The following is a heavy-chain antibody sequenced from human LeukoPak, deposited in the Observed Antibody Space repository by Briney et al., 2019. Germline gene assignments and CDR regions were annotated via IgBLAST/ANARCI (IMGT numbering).Heavy chain of an antibody. J-gene: IGHJ3*02. CDR2: IYYSGST. V-gene: IGHV4-59*07. Sequence: SDTLSLTCTVSGGSISSYYWSWIRQPPGKGLEWIGYIYYSGSTNYNPSLKSRVTISVDTSKNQFSLKLSSVTAADTAVYYCSRLGVGAHHDAFDIWGQGTMVTVSS. D-gene: IGHD1-26*01. CDR3: SRLGVGAHHDAFDI. CDR1: GGSISSYY.